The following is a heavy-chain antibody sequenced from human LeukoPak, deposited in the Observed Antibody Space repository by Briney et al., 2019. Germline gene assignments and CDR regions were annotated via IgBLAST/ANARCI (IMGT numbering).Heavy chain of an antibody. CDR2: IIPIFGTA. Sequence: ASVKVSCKASGGTFSSYAISWVRQAPGQGLEWMGGIIPIFGTANYAQKFQGRVTITADESTSTAYMELSSLRSEDTAVYYCASPGGVPAAIGASYSRAYYYYGMDVWAKGPRSPSP. J-gene: IGHJ6*02. D-gene: IGHD2-2*02. CDR3: ASPGGVPAAIGASYSRAYYYYGMDV. CDR1: GGTFSSYA. V-gene: IGHV1-69*13.